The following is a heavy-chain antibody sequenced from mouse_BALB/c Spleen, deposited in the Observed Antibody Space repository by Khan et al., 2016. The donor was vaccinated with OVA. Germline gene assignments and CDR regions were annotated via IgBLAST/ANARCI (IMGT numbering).Heavy chain of an antibody. J-gene: IGHJ4*01. D-gene: IGHD2-10*01. CDR1: GHTFTNYG. CDR2: INTYTGEP. Sequence: QIQLVQSGPELKKPGETVKISCKASGHTFTNYGMNWVKQPPGKGLKWMVWINTYTGEPTYADDFNGRFAFSLETSASTAYLQINNLKNEDTATYFCARPPYFSYAMDNWGQGTSVTVSS. V-gene: IGHV9-3-1*01. CDR3: ARPPYFSYAMDN.